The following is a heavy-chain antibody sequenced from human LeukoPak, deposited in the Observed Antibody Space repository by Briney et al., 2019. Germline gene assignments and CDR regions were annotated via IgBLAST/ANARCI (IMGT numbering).Heavy chain of an antibody. Sequence: ASVTVSCKASGYTFTSYYIHWVRHAPGQGLEWTGVINPNGGSTTYAQRFQGRVTMTRDTSTGTVYMELSSLRSEDTAIYYCARDQGGSWDAFDIWGQGTLVTVSS. J-gene: IGHJ3*02. CDR2: INPNGGST. D-gene: IGHD6-13*01. V-gene: IGHV1-46*01. CDR3: ARDQGGSWDAFDI. CDR1: GYTFTSYY.